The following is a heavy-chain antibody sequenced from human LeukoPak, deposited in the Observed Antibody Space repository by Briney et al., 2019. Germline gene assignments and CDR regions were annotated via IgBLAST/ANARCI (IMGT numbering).Heavy chain of an antibody. J-gene: IGHJ3*02. CDR3: ARERDGYNPDAFDI. CDR2: ISGSGGST. D-gene: IGHD5-24*01. Sequence: QPGGSLRLSCAASGFTFSSYAMSWVRQAPGKGLEWVSAISGSGGSTYYADSVKGRFTISRDNAKNSLYLQMNSLRAEDTALYHCARERDGYNPDAFDIWGQGTMVTVSS. CDR1: GFTFSSYA. V-gene: IGHV3-23*01.